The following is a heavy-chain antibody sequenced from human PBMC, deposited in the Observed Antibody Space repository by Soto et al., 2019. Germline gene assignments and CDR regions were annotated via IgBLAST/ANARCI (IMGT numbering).Heavy chain of an antibody. V-gene: IGHV1-69*01. Sequence: QVQLVQSGAEVKKPGSSVKVSCKASGGTFSSYAISWVRQAPGQGLEWMGGIIPIFGTANYAQKFQGRVTITADESTSTAYIELSSLRSEDTAVYYCARGRIAVAGRWYFDLWGRGTLVTVSS. CDR1: GGTFSSYA. CDR2: IIPIFGTA. J-gene: IGHJ2*01. CDR3: ARGRIAVAGRWYFDL. D-gene: IGHD6-19*01.